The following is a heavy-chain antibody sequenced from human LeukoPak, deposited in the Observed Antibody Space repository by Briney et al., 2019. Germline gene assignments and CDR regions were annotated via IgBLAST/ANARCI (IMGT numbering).Heavy chain of an antibody. D-gene: IGHD4-17*01. J-gene: IGHJ4*02. CDR1: GGSFSGYY. CDR2: INHSGST. CDR3: ARGPMADGEDLVGW. V-gene: IGHV4-34*01. Sequence: PSETLSLTCAVYGGSFSGYYWSWIRQPPGKGLEWIGEINHSGSTNYNPSLKSRVTISVGTSKNQFSLKPSSVTAADTAVYYCARGPMADGEDLVGWWGQGTLVTVSS.